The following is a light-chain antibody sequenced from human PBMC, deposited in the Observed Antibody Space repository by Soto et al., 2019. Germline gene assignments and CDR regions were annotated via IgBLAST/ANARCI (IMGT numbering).Light chain of an antibody. CDR3: QQSYSIPYT. J-gene: IGKJ2*01. Sequence: DTQMTQSPSSLSASVGDRVTITCRATQSISSYLHWYQQKPGKAPKLLIYAASSLQSGVPSRFSGSGSGTDFTLTITSLQPEDFATYYCQQSYSIPYTFGQGTKLEI. CDR2: AAS. V-gene: IGKV1-39*01. CDR1: QSISSY.